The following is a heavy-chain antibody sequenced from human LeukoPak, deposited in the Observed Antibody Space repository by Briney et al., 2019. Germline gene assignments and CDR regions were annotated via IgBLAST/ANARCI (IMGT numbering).Heavy chain of an antibody. D-gene: IGHD1-26*01. CDR1: GGSISSSSYY. J-gene: IGHJ6*02. CDR2: IYYSGST. V-gene: IGHV4-39*01. Sequence: SETLSLTCTVSGGSISSSSYYWGWIRQPPGKGLEWIGSIYYSGSTYYNPSLKSRVTISVDTSKNQFSLKLSSVTAADTAVYYCARGQSRGSFKSYYYYGMDVWGQGTTVTVSS. CDR3: ARGQSRGSFKSYYYYGMDV.